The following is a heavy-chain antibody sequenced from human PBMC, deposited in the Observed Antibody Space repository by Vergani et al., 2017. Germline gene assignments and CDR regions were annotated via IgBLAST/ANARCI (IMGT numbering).Heavy chain of an antibody. Sequence: QVQLQESGPGLVKPSQTLSLTCTVSGGSISSGGYYWSWIRQHPGKGLEWIGEINHSGSTNYNPSLKSRVTISVDTSKNQFSLKLSSVTAADTAVYYCARHGGGEWLVLGFDYWGQGTLVTVSS. CDR2: INHSGST. CDR1: GGSISSGGYY. V-gene: IGHV4-31*03. J-gene: IGHJ4*02. CDR3: ARHGGGEWLVLGFDY. D-gene: IGHD6-19*01.